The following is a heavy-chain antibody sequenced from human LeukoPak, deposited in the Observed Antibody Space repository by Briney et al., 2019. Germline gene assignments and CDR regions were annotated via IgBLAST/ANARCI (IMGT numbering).Heavy chain of an antibody. Sequence: PSETLSLTCTVSGGSVSSGNYYWSWIRQPPGKGLEWIGYIYYSGSTNYNPSLKSRVTISVDTSKNQFSLKLSSVTAADTAVYYCARPNLYYDSSGYLRNWYFDLWGRGTLVTVSS. CDR1: GGSVSSGNYY. CDR3: ARPNLYYDSSGYLRNWYFDL. CDR2: IYYSGST. D-gene: IGHD3-22*01. V-gene: IGHV4-61*01. J-gene: IGHJ2*01.